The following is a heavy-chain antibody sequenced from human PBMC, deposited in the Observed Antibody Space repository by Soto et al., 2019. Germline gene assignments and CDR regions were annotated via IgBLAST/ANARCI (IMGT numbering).Heavy chain of an antibody. J-gene: IGHJ4*02. Sequence: EVQLVQSGAEVKKPGESLRISCKGSGYSFPTYWITWVRQMPGKGLEWMGRIDPSDSYTNYSPSFQGHVTISADKSISTADLQWSSLKASDTAMYYCARALGDSSGYYHRLDYWGQGTLVTVSS. V-gene: IGHV5-10-1*01. CDR1: GYSFPTYW. D-gene: IGHD3-22*01. CDR3: ARALGDSSGYYHRLDY. CDR2: IDPSDSYT.